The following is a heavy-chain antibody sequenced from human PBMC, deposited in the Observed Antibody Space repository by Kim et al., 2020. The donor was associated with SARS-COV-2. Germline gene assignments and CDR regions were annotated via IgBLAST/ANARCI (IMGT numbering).Heavy chain of an antibody. J-gene: IGHJ4*02. Sequence: SETLSLTCSVSGFSLSSGGYYWSWIRQPPGKGLEWMGCINYRGRSFYNPSLNRRVSISLDTSKNSFSLRLTSMTDADTAVYYCVREGGSVVTPELWGQGTRHSVSS. CDR2: INYRGRS. CDR3: VREGGSVVTPEL. V-gene: IGHV4-30-4*01. CDR1: GFSLSSGGYY. D-gene: IGHD2-21*02.